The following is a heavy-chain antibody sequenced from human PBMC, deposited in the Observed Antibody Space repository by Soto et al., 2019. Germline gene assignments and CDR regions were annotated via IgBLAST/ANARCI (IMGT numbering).Heavy chain of an antibody. Sequence: ASVKVSCKASGYMFTGYFIHWLRQAPGQGLEWMGWIIPNSGDTNLAQRFQGRVTMTRDTSITTAYMELTRLRSDDTAVYYCVRDYYTSSAWFDLWGQGTLVTVSS. CDR1: GYMFTGYF. V-gene: IGHV1-2*02. J-gene: IGHJ5*02. CDR2: IIPNSGDT. D-gene: IGHD3-10*01. CDR3: VRDYYTSSAWFDL.